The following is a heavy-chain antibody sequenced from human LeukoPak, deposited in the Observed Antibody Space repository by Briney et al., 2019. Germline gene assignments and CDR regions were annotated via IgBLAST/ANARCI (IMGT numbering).Heavy chain of an antibody. D-gene: IGHD3-10*01. V-gene: IGHV3-23*01. J-gene: IGHJ4*02. CDR1: GFTFSSYA. Sequence: PGGPLRLSCAASGFTFSSYAMSWVRQAPGKGLEWVSGISGGGGGTYYADSVKGRFTISRDNSKNTLYLQMSSLRAEDTAVYYCAKTIRFNSGVVDYWGQGTLVTVSS. CDR2: ISGGGGGT. CDR3: AKTIRFNSGVVDY.